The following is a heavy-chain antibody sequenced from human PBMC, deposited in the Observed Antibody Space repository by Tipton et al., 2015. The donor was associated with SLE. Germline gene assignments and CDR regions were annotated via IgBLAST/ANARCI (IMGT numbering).Heavy chain of an antibody. D-gene: IGHD1-26*01. J-gene: IGHJ4*02. CDR2: SYHSGDT. CDR1: GGSITSYTQY. Sequence: TLSLTCTVSGGSITSYTQYWGWIRQPPGQRLEYMASSYHSGDTYYNPSLKSRLTISMDTSKNQFSLRLNSVTAADTAVYYCVRINSGASRLFDYWGQGMLVAVSS. CDR3: VRINSGASRLFDY. V-gene: IGHV4-39*07.